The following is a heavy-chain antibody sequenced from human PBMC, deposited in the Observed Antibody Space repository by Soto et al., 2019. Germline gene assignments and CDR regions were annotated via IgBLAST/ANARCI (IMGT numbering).Heavy chain of an antibody. V-gene: IGHV4-31*03. CDR2: IYYSGRT. CDR3: ASGGYNWNGSRLSPVDY. J-gene: IGHJ4*02. Sequence: QVQLQESGPGLVKPSQTLSLTCTVSGGSISSGGYYWSWVRQHPGRGLEWVGYIYYSGRTCYNPSLKSRVTLSVDTSKNQCSLKLSSVTAADTAVYYCASGGYNWNGSRLSPVDYWGQGTLVTVSS. CDR1: GGSISSGGYY. D-gene: IGHD1-20*01.